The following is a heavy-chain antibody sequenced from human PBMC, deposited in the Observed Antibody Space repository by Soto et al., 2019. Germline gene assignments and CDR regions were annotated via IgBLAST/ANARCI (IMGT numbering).Heavy chain of an antibody. CDR3: ARVPDTAMVSRAYYYYYYMDV. J-gene: IGHJ6*03. CDR1: GFTFSSYS. D-gene: IGHD5-18*01. V-gene: IGHV3-21*01. Sequence: GGSLRLSCAASGFTFSSYSMNWVRQAPGKGLEWVSSISSSSSYIYYADSVKGRFTISRDNAKNSLYLQMNSLRAEDTAVYYCARVPDTAMVSRAYYYYYYMDVWGKGTTVTVSS. CDR2: ISSSSSYI.